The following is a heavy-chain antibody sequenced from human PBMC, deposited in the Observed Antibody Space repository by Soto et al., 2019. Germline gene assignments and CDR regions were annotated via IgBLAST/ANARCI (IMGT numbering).Heavy chain of an antibody. V-gene: IGHV4-30-4*01. CDR3: ARDRFGRDTYGMDV. Sequence: PSETLSLTCTVSGGSISSGDYYWSWIRQPPGKGLEWIGYIHYSGSTYYNPSLKSRVTISVDTSKNQFSLKLSSVTAADTAVYYCARDRFGRDTYGMDVWGQGTTVTVSS. D-gene: IGHD2-21*01. CDR1: GGSISSGDYY. J-gene: IGHJ6*02. CDR2: IHYSGST.